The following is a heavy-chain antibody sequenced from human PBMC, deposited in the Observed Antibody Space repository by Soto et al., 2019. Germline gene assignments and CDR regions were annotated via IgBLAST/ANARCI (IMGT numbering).Heavy chain of an antibody. CDR2: IYYSGST. D-gene: IGHD3-16*02. CDR3: ARNYDYVWGSYRYSPNFDY. Sequence: SETLSLTCTVSVGSVSSGSYYWSWIRQPPGKGLEWIGYIYYSGSTNYNPSLKSRVTISVDTSKNQFSLKLSSVTAADTAVYYCARNYDYVWGSYRYSPNFDYWGQGTLVTVSS. CDR1: VGSVSSGSYY. V-gene: IGHV4-61*01. J-gene: IGHJ4*02.